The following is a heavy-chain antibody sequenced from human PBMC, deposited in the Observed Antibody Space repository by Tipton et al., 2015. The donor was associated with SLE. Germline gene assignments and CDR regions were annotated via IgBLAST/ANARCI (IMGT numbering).Heavy chain of an antibody. CDR1: GGSISSSSYY. J-gene: IGHJ3*02. Sequence: GLVKLSETLSLTCTVSGGSISSSSYYWGWIRQPPGKGLEWIGSFYYSGSTYYNPSLKSRVTISVDTSKNQFSLKLSSVTAADTAVYYCARDRGSGSYYTHDAFDIWGQGTMVTVSS. D-gene: IGHD3-10*01. CDR2: FYYSGST. V-gene: IGHV4-39*07. CDR3: ARDRGSGSYYTHDAFDI.